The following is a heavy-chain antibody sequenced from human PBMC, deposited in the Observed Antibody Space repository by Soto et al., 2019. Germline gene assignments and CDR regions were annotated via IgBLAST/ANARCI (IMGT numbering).Heavy chain of an antibody. CDR3: FRGKWIFAVRSPFDH. CDR1: EFDFSNFA. J-gene: IGHJ5*02. CDR2: ISYDGDTQ. V-gene: IGHV3-30-3*01. D-gene: IGHD3-3*01. Sequence: QVQLEESGGGVVQPGRSLRLSCAASEFDFSNFAMHWVRQAPGKGLEWMAVISYDGDTQYYADSAKGRFTISRDNSKNTLYLQMNSLTTEDTAVYYRFRGKWIFAVRSPFDHWGQGTLVSVSS.